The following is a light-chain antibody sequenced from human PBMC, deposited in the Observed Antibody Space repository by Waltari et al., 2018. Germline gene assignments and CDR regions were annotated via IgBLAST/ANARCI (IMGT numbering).Light chain of an antibody. V-gene: IGKV1-16*01. CDR1: QGIRNY. CDR3: QQYNSFPLT. CDR2: GGS. J-gene: IGKJ4*01. Sequence: DIQMTQSPSSLSASVGDRVTITCRAIQGIRNYLVWFQQKPGKAPKSLIYGGSSLQSGVPSRFSGSGSGTDFTLTISSLQPEDFATYYSQQYNSFPLTFGGGTKVEIK.